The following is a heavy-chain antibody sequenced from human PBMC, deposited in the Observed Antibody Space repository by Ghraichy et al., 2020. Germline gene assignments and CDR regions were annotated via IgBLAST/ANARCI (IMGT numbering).Heavy chain of an antibody. CDR1: GFTFSSHG. Sequence: GGSLRLSCGASGFTFSSHGMHWIRQAPGKGLEWVAIIYYDGSKKYYADSVKGRFTISRDNSKNTLSLQMNSLRVEDTAVYYCARDQGTVTTLAEAGCFDPWGQGTLVTVSS. J-gene: IGHJ5*02. CDR2: IYYDGSKK. CDR3: ARDQGTVTTLAEAGCFDP. V-gene: IGHV3-33*01. D-gene: IGHD4-17*01.